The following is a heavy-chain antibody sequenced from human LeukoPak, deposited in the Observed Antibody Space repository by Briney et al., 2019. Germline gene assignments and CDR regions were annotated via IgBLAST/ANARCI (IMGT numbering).Heavy chain of an antibody. CDR1: GASVRSDH. CDR2: MHSSGSP. CDR3: ARDLSVNAFDI. Sequence: PSETLSLTCTVSGASVRSDHWNWIRQSPGKGLEWIAYMHSSGSPNYNPSLASRLTLSVDATENLLSLKLTSVTAADTAVYFCARDLSVNAFDIWGQGTLVTVSS. V-gene: IGHV4-59*02. D-gene: IGHD2/OR15-2a*01. J-gene: IGHJ3*02.